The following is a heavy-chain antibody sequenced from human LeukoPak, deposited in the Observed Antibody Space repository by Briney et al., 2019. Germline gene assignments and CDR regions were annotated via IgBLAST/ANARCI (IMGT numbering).Heavy chain of an antibody. CDR2: VRYDGLNK. J-gene: IGHJ4*02. D-gene: IGHD3-22*01. Sequence: GGSLRLSCAASGFTFTTYTIHWVRQAPGKGLEWVALVRYDGLNKYYAESVKGRFTISRDNSKNTVYLQMNSLRAEDTAVYYCASSDSSSGYYGDPGVDYWGQGTLVTVSS. V-gene: IGHV3-30*02. CDR1: GFTFTTYT. CDR3: ASSDSSSGYYGDPGVDY.